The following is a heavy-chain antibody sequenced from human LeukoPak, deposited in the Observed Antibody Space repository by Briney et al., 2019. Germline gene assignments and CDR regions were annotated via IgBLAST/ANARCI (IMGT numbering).Heavy chain of an antibody. CDR3: AKDKVGCLGRLSYFDY. CDR1: GFTFDDYA. CDR2: ISWNSGSI. J-gene: IGHJ4*02. Sequence: PGRSLRLSCEASGFTFDDYAMHWVRQAPGKGLEWVSGISWNSGSIGYADSVKGRFTISRDNAKNSLYLQMNSLRAEDTALYYCAKDKVGCLGRLSYFDYWGQGTLATVSS. V-gene: IGHV3-9*01. D-gene: IGHD3-16*01.